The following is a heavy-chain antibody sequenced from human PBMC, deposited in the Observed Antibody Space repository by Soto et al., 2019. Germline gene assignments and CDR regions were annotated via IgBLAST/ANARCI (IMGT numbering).Heavy chain of an antibody. D-gene: IGHD4-17*01. CDR3: TLSYGDSYYYYYGMDV. CDR2: IHPGDSDT. V-gene: IGHV5-51*01. Sequence: GESLTISCVGSGFSFSRYTVGWVRQVPGKGLEWMGVIHPGDSDTIYSPSFQGQVTISADKSISTAYLQWSSLKASDTAMYYCTLSYGDSYYYYYGMDVWGQGTTVTVSS. J-gene: IGHJ6*02. CDR1: GFSFSRYT.